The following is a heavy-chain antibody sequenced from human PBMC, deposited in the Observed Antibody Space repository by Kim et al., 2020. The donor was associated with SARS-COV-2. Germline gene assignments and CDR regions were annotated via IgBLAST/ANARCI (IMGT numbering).Heavy chain of an antibody. CDR3: ARLYYYDSSGYYHDAFDI. Sequence: SVKVSCKASGGTFSSYAISWVRQAPGQGLEWMGGIIPIFGTANYAQKFQGRVMITADESTSTAYMELSSLRSEDTAVYYCARLYYYDSSGYYHDAFDIWGQGTMVTVSS. V-gene: IGHV1-69*13. CDR1: GGTFSSYA. J-gene: IGHJ3*02. D-gene: IGHD3-22*01. CDR2: IIPIFGTA.